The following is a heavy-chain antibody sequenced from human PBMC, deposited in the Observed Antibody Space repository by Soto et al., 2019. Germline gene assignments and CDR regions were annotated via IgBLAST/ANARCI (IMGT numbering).Heavy chain of an antibody. J-gene: IGHJ4*02. CDR3: ARDQTGITTAGGGRIDH. V-gene: IGHV3-30-3*01. Sequence: QVQLVESGGGVVQPGRSLRLSCAASGFTFSTHSIHWVRQAPGKGLDCVAIVSFDGSNKYYADSVKGRFTISRDHSKNTLYLQMSGMTPEDTAVYYCARDQTGITTAGGGRIDHWGQGTLVTVSS. CDR2: VSFDGSNK. CDR1: GFTFSTHS. D-gene: IGHD6-13*01.